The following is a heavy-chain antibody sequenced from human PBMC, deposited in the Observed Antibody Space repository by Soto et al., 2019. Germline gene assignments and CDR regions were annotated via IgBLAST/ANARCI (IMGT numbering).Heavy chain of an antibody. J-gene: IGHJ4*02. CDR3: ARDARNADYDY. V-gene: IGHV3-48*02. D-gene: IGHD3-16*01. CDR1: GFTFSTHA. Sequence: EVQLVESGGGLVQPGGSLRLSCAVSGFTFSTHAMNWVRQAPGKGLEWVAYIHGTRSIIYYADSVKGRFTISRDNVKNSLFLQMDSLRDEDTAVYYCARDARNADYDYWGQGTLVTVFS. CDR2: IHGTRSII.